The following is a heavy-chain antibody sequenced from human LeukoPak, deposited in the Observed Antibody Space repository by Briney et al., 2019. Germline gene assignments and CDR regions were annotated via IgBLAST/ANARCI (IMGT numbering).Heavy chain of an antibody. CDR1: GGSFSCYY. J-gene: IGHJ4*02. V-gene: IGHV4-34*01. CDR2: INHSGST. CDR3: ARSAQTVTTFPLDY. D-gene: IGHD4-17*01. Sequence: SETLSLTCAVYGGSFSCYYWSWIRQPPGKGLEWIGEINHSGSTNYNPSLKSRVTISVDTSKNQFSLKLSSVTAADTAVYYCARSAQTVTTFPLDYWGQGTLVTVSS.